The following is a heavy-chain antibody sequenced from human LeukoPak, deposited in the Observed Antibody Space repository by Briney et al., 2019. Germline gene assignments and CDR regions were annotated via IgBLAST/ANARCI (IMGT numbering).Heavy chain of an antibody. J-gene: IGHJ3*02. CDR3: AGDYYDSSGYYDPNAFDI. Sequence: PSETLSLTCTVSGGSISSSSYYWGWIRQPPGKGLEWMGSIYYSGSTNYNPSLKSRVTISVDTSKNQFSLKLSSVTAADTAVYYCAGDYYDSSGYYDPNAFDIWGQGTMVTVSS. CDR1: GGSISSSSYY. V-gene: IGHV4-39*07. D-gene: IGHD3-22*01. CDR2: IYYSGST.